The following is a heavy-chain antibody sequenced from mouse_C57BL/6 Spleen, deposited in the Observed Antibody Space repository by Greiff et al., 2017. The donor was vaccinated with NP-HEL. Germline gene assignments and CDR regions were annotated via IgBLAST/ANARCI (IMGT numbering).Heavy chain of an antibody. CDR1: GYTFTSYW. Sequence: QVQLQQPGAELVKPGASVKMSCKASGYTFTSYWLTWVKQRPGQGLEWLGDIYPGGGSTNSNEKFTSKATLTVDTSSSTAYMQLSSLTSEDSAVYYCARRGSSAWGQGTSVTVSS. J-gene: IGHJ4*01. V-gene: IGHV1-55*01. CDR2: IYPGGGST. D-gene: IGHD3-2*02. CDR3: ARRGSSA.